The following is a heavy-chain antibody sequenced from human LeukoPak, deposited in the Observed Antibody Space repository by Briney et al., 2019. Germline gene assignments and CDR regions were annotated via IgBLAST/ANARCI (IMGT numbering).Heavy chain of an antibody. D-gene: IGHD3-3*01. CDR3: ARDKGADISYYDFWSGYYSFYGMDV. V-gene: IGHV1-18*04. J-gene: IGHJ6*02. Sequence: ASVKVSCKASGYTFTGYYMHWVRQAPGQGLEWMGWISAYNGNTNYAQKLQGRVTMTTDTSTSTAYMELRSLRSDDTAVYYCARDKGADISYYDFWSGYYSFYGMDVWGQGTTVTVSS. CDR1: GYTFTGYY. CDR2: ISAYNGNT.